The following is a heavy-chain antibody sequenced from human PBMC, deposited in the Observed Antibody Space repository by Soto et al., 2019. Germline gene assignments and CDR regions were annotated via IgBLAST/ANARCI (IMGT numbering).Heavy chain of an antibody. CDR1: GFTFGDYV. V-gene: IGHV3-49*03. CDR2: IRSKAYGGTT. Sequence: GGSLRLACTASGFTFGDYVMSCFRQAPGKGLEWVGFIRSKAYGGTTQYAASVKGRFTISRDDSKSIAYLQMNSLQTEDTAVYYCTRDLAFGGVIHYSFDYWGKTPLVTVSS. J-gene: IGHJ4*02. CDR3: TRDLAFGGVIHYSFDY. D-gene: IGHD3-16*02.